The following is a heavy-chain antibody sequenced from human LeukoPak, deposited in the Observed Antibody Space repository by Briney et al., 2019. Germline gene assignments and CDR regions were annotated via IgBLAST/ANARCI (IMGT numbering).Heavy chain of an antibody. CDR1: GGTFSSYA. V-gene: IGHV1-69*13. J-gene: IGHJ5*02. Sequence: SVKVSCKASGGTFSSYAISWVRQAPGQGLEWMGGIIPIFGTANYAQKFQGRVTITADESTSTAHMELSSLRSEDTAVYYCARVDTAMVTDWFDPWGQGTLVTVSS. D-gene: IGHD5-18*01. CDR3: ARVDTAMVTDWFDP. CDR2: IIPIFGTA.